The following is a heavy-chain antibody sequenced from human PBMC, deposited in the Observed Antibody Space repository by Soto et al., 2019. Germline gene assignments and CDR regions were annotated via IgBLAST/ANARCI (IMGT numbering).Heavy chain of an antibody. V-gene: IGHV4-59*01. CDR1: GDSISSGY. J-gene: IGHJ5*02. D-gene: IGHD3-22*01. CDR2: MYYSGSF. Sequence: QVHLQESGPGLVKPSETLSLTCSVSGDSISSGYWTWIRQPPGRGLEWIGYMYYSGSFNYNPSLESRVIISVDTSKNQFSRRLRSVTAADPAVYYCARAYYDTGGFGLDPWGQGALVTVSS. CDR3: ARAYYDTGGFGLDP.